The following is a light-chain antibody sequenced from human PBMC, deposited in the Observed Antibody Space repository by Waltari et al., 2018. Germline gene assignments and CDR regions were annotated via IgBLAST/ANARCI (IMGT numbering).Light chain of an antibody. CDR1: NIAEKS. J-gene: IGLJ2*01. Sequence: ALGQTAKITCGGNNIAEKSVHWYQQKAGQAPVLVIYRNVNRPSGIPERFSGANSGNSATLTISRTQAGDEADYFCQVWDSRTAVRFGGGTKLTVL. CDR3: QVWDSRTAVR. CDR2: RNV. V-gene: IGLV3-9*01.